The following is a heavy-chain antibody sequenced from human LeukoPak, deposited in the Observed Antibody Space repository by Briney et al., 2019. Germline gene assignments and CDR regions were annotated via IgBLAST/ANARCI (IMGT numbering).Heavy chain of an antibody. CDR3: ASGTGSYRTPYYYMDV. D-gene: IGHD3-10*01. Sequence: GGSLRLSCAASGFTVSSNYMSWVRQAPGKGLEWVSVIYSGGSTYYADSVKGRFTISRDNSKNTLYLQMNSLRAEDTAVYYCASGTGSYRTPYYYMDVWGTGTTVTVSS. CDR2: IYSGGST. CDR1: GFTVSSNY. J-gene: IGHJ6*03. V-gene: IGHV3-53*01.